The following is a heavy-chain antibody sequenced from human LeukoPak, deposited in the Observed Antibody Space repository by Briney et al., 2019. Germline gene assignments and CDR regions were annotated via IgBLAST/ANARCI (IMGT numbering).Heavy chain of an antibody. V-gene: IGHV3-21*01. D-gene: IGHD6-19*01. CDR1: GFTFSSYS. J-gene: IGHJ4*02. Sequence: GSLRLSCAASGFTFSSYSMKWVRQAPGKGLGCVSSISSSSSYIYYADSVKGRFTISRDNAKNSLYLQMNSLRAEDTAVYYCARDLRALRLSIAVPDYWGQGTLVTVSS. CDR3: ARDLRALRLSIAVPDY. CDR2: ISSSSSYI.